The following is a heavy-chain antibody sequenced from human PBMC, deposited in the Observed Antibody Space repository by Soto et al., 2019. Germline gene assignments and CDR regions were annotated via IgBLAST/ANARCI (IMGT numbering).Heavy chain of an antibody. J-gene: IGHJ5*02. D-gene: IGHD6-19*01. Sequence: TGGSLRLSCRASGFTFSSYGLRWVRQAPGKGLEWVALISYDGSNYYYADSVRGRFTISRDNSKDTLYLQMSSLRAEDAAVYYCAKVHSGWSIKGYFDTWGQGTLVTVSS. CDR2: ISYDGSNY. V-gene: IGHV3-30*18. CDR1: GFTFSSYG. CDR3: AKVHSGWSIKGYFDT.